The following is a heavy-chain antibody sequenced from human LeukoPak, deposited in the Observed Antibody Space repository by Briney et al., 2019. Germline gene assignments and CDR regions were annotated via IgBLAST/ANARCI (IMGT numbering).Heavy chain of an antibody. D-gene: IGHD1-26*01. CDR1: GDSVSSNSAA. J-gene: IGHJ3*02. V-gene: IGHV6-1*01. Sequence: SQTLSLTCAISGDSVSSNSAAWNWIRQSPSRGLEWLGRTYYRSKWYNDYAVSVKSRITINPDTSKNQFSLQLNSVTPEDTAVYYCAREEEVSVGAYDAFDIWGQGTMVTVSS. CDR3: AREEEVSVGAYDAFDI. CDR2: TYYRSKWYN.